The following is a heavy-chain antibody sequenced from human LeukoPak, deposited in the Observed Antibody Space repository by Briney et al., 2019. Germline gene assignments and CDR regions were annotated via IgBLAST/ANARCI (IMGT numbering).Heavy chain of an antibody. CDR2: IYHSGGT. D-gene: IGHD2-2*01. CDR1: GYSISSGYY. CDR3: ARGTYQLLLRAFDY. J-gene: IGHJ4*02. V-gene: IGHV4-38-2*02. Sequence: SETLSLTCTVSGYSISSGYYWGWIRQPPGKGLEWIGSIYHSGGTYYNPSLKSRVTISVDTSKNQFSLKLSSVTAADTAVYYCARGTYQLLLRAFDYWGQGTLVTVSS.